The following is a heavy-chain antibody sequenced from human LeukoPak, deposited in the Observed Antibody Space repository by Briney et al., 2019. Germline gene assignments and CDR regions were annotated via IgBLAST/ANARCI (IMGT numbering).Heavy chain of an antibody. D-gene: IGHD3-22*01. V-gene: IGHV4-34*01. Sequence: PSETLSLTCAVYGGSFGGYYWNWIRQPPGKGLEWIGEISHNENTNYSPSLKSRLTISIDTSKNQFSLKLSSVTAADSAVYYCASSGSRWLIDKTYSPYWGQGTLVTVSS. J-gene: IGHJ4*02. CDR1: GGSFGGYY. CDR3: ASSGSRWLIDKTYSPY. CDR2: ISHNENT.